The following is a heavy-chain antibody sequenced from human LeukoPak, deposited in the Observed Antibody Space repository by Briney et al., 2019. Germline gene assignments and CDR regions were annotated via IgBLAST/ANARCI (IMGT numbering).Heavy chain of an antibody. Sequence: GGSLRLSCEASGFTFTSYWMSWVRQAPGKGPEWVAHIKENGNEQYYADSVKGRFTISRDNVKQSLGLQMNSLRVEDTAVYYCARGPGGFDASDIWGQGTMVTVSS. CDR3: ARGPGGFDASDI. D-gene: IGHD1-14*01. CDR2: IKENGNEQ. J-gene: IGHJ3*02. V-gene: IGHV3-7*01. CDR1: GFTFTSYW.